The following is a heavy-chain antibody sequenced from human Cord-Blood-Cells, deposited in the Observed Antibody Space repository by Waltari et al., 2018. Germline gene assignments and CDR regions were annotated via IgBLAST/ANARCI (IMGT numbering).Heavy chain of an antibody. D-gene: IGHD1-26*01. CDR3: ARQALVGATPNWFDP. CDR1: GYSFTRYW. CDR2: IYPGDSDT. Sequence: EVQLVQSGAAVKKPGESLKISCKRSGYSFTRYWIGWVRQMPGKGLEWMGIIYPGDSDTRYSPSFQGQVTISADKSISTAYLQWSSLKASDTAMYYCARQALVGATPNWFDPWGQGTLVTVSS. V-gene: IGHV5-51*01. J-gene: IGHJ5*02.